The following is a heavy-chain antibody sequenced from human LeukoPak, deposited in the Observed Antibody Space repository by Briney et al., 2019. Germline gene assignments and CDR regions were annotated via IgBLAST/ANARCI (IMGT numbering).Heavy chain of an antibody. CDR3: ARHTSAYVGTLLGY. Sequence: GGSLRLSCAASGFIFSAYSMHWARQAPGKGLEWVSSISSSSRYINYADSVKGRFTISRDNTKNSLYLQMDSLRAEDTAIYYCARHTSAYVGTLLGYWGQGTLVTVSS. J-gene: IGHJ4*02. CDR2: ISSSSRYI. V-gene: IGHV3-21*01. CDR1: GFIFSAYS. D-gene: IGHD2-21*01.